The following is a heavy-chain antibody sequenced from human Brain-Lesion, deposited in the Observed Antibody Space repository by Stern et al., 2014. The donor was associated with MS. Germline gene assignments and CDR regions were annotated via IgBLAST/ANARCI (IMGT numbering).Heavy chain of an antibody. CDR3: ARVETPLADFYYYYGMDV. J-gene: IGHJ6*02. Sequence: EVQLVQSGGGLVKPGGSLRLSCAASGFTFSSYTMNWVRQAPGKGLEWVSSINRGSDYIYYADSVKGRFTISRDNAKNSLYLQMNSLRAEDTALYYCARVETPLADFYYYYGMDVGGQGTTVTGS. D-gene: IGHD5-18*01. CDR1: GFTFSSYT. CDR2: INRGSDYI. V-gene: IGHV3-21*01.